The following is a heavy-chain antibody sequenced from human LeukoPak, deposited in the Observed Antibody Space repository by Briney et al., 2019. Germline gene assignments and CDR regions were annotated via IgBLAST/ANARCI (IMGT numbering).Heavy chain of an antibody. CDR2: INTDGSST. D-gene: IGHD2-2*02. Sequence: GGSLRLSCAASGFTFSSYWMHWVRQGPGKGLVWVSHINTDGSSTSYADSVKGRFTISRDNAKNTLYLQMNSLRAEDTAVYYCASTACSAGCYTGEGFDYWGQGTLVTVSS. J-gene: IGHJ4*02. CDR1: GFTFSSYW. V-gene: IGHV3-74*01. CDR3: ASTACSAGCYTGEGFDY.